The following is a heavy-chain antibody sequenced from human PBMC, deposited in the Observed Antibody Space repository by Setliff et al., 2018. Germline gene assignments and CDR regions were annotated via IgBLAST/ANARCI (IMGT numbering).Heavy chain of an antibody. Sequence: GGSLRLSCAASGFTVSANDMSWVRQAPGKGLEWISLLYDDGSKFYADSVKGRFTISRDNSKNTLSLQMSSLRTEDTAIYFCAGQGPIFGSGLIPGFDQWGQGTMVTVSS. CDR2: LYDDGSK. V-gene: IGHV3-53*01. D-gene: IGHD3-3*01. CDR1: GFTVSAND. J-gene: IGHJ4*02. CDR3: AGQGPIFGSGLIPGFDQ.